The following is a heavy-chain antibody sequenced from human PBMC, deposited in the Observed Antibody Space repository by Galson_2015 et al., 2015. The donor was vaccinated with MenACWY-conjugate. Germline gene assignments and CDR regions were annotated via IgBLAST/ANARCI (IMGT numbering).Heavy chain of an antibody. CDR2: IDWDDDK. J-gene: IGHJ4*02. Sequence: LVKPTQTLTLTCTFSGFSLSTSGMCVSWIRQPPGKALEWLARIDWDDDKYYNTSLKTRLTISKDTSKNQVVVTMTNMDPVDTATYYCARMKRVAAGNYYFDYWGQGALVTVSS. CDR1: GFSLSTSGMC. CDR3: ARMKRVAAGNYYFDY. D-gene: IGHD2-15*01. V-gene: IGHV2-70*11.